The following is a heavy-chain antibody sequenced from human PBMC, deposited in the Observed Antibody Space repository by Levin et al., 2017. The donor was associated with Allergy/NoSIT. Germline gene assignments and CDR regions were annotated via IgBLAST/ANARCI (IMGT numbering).Heavy chain of an antibody. CDR2: IWYDGSNK. Sequence: GESLKISCAASGFTFSSYGMHWVRQAPGKGLEWVAVIWYDGSNKYYADSVKGRFTISRDNSKNTLYLQMNSLRAEDTAVYYCARDLIPYGDYETGFDYWGQGTLVTVSS. D-gene: IGHD4-17*01. V-gene: IGHV3-33*01. CDR3: ARDLIPYGDYETGFDY. CDR1: GFTFSSYG. J-gene: IGHJ4*02.